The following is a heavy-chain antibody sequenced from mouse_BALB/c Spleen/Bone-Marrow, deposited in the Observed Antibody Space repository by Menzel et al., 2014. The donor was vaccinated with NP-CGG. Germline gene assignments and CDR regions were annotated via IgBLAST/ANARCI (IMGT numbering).Heavy chain of an antibody. D-gene: IGHD2-4*01. CDR2: INPSSGYT. CDR1: GYTFXSYT. J-gene: IGHJ3*01. CDR3: ARERNCDSFAY. Sequence: QVQLQQPGAELARPGASVKMSCKASGYTFXSYTMHWVKQRPGQGLEWIGYINPSSGYTNYNQKFKDKATLTADKSSSTAYMQLSSLTSEDAAVYYCARERNCDSFAYGGQGTLVIVSA. V-gene: IGHV1-4*01.